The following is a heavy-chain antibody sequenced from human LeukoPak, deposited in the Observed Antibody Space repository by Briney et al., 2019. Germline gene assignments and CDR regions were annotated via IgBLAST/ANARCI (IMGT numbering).Heavy chain of an antibody. CDR2: IYFSGST. D-gene: IGHD3-9*01. V-gene: IGHV4-59*01. CDR1: GDGINSYY. J-gene: IGHJ6*02. Sequence: KPSETLSLTCTVSGDGINSYYWSWIRQPPGKGLGWLGYIYFSGSTKYNPSLENRITISVDRSKSQFYLTLRSVTAADTAVYFCARDLNHGFNYYYHGLEVWGQGTTVTVSS. CDR3: ARDLNHGFNYYYHGLEV.